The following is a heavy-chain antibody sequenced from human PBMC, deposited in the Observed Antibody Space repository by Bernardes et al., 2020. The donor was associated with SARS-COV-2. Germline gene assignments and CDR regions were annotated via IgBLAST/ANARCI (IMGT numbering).Heavy chain of an antibody. CDR2: INYSGNT. CDR1: GGSFNNYY. J-gene: IGHJ4*02. CDR3: ARGNSPYYFDY. D-gene: IGHD1-26*01. V-gene: IGHV4-34*09. Sequence: SETLSLTCAVYGGSFNNYYWTWIRQPPGKGLEWLGEINYSGNTNYNPSLKSRLTISADTSKNQFSLKLSSVTAADTAVYYCARGNSPYYFDYWGQGTLVTVSS.